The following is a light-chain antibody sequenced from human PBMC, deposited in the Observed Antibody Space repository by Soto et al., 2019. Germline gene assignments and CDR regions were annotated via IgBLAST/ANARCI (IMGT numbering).Light chain of an antibody. V-gene: IGKV1-5*03. CDR3: QQYNNYWT. CDR2: KAS. Sequence: DIQMTQSPSTLSASVGDRVTITCRASQSISTWLAWYQQKPGKAPKLLIYKASSLESGVPSRFSGSGSGTEFTLTISGLQPDDLATYYCQQYNNYWTFGQGTKVEIK. CDR1: QSISTW. J-gene: IGKJ1*01.